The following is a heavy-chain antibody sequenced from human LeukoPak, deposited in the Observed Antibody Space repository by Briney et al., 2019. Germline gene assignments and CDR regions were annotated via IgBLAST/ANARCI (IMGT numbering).Heavy chain of an antibody. CDR3: ARVPLQKSYYFDY. CDR2: ISSSSSYL. J-gene: IGHJ4*02. CDR1: GFTFSSYS. D-gene: IGHD3-10*01. Sequence: GGSLRLSCAASGFTFSSYSMNWVRQAPGKGLEWVSSISSSSSYLEYADSVKGRFTISRDNAKNSLYLQMNSLRAEDTAVYYCARVPLQKSYYFDYWGQGTLVTVSS. V-gene: IGHV3-21*01.